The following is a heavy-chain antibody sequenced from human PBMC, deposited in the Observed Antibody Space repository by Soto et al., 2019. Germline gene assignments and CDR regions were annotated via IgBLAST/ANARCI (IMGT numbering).Heavy chain of an antibody. D-gene: IGHD3-22*01. Sequence: ELMKMASKGCGYSLTSYWIGWVRQIPGKGLEWMGIIYPGDSDTRYSPSFQGQVTISADKSISTAYLQWSSLKASDTAMYYCARQSYYYDSSGYYPYYYYGMDVWGQGTTVTVSS. CDR3: ARQSYYYDSSGYYPYYYYGMDV. CDR1: GYSLTSYW. V-gene: IGHV5-51*01. CDR2: IYPGDSDT. J-gene: IGHJ6*02.